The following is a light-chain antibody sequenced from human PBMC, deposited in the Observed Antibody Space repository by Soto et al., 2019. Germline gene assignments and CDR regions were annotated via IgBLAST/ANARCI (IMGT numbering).Light chain of an antibody. V-gene: IGKV3-15*01. CDR1: QSVNSN. CDR2: DAF. Sequence: EIVMTQSPATLSVSPGERATLSCRASQSVNSNLAWYQKRPGQPPRLLLYDAFTRATGTPGRFSGSGSGTEFTLTIDSLQSEDFAVYYCLQYNKWPPFTFGPGTKVDIK. J-gene: IGKJ3*01. CDR3: LQYNKWPPFT.